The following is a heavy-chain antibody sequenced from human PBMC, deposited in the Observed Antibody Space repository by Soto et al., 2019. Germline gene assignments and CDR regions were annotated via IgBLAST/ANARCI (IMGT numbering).Heavy chain of an antibody. V-gene: IGHV1-18*01. CDR1: GYTFATST. Sequence: QLQLVQSGPEAKKPGASVKVSCKASGYTFATSTISWLRQAPGQGPEWMGWIKAYSGNTNYAQKLQGRLTMTTDTSTSTAYMEXXSXXXXXTAIYYCAIADYGDDDYWGQGTLVTVSS. CDR3: AIADYGDDDY. D-gene: IGHD4-17*01. J-gene: IGHJ4*02. CDR2: IKAYSGNT.